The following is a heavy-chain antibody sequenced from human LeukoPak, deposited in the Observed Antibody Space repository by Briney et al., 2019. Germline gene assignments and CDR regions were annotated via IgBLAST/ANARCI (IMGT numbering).Heavy chain of an antibody. Sequence: PGGSLNLSFAASELTFSGFSMNWSRKAQGKGLSWASSISSSSSYIYYADSVKGRFTISRDNAKNSLYLQMNSLRAEDTAVYYCARSGLWFGDKEDYWGQGTLVTVSS. J-gene: IGHJ4*02. D-gene: IGHD3-10*01. CDR2: ISSSSSYI. CDR3: ARSGLWFGDKEDY. V-gene: IGHV3-21*01. CDR1: ELTFSGFS.